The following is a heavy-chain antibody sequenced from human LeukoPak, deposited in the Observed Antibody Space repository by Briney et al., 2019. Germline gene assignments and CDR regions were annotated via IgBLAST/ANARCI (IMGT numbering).Heavy chain of an antibody. V-gene: IGHV3-11*01. J-gene: IGHJ4*02. CDR2: ISSSGTTI. Sequence: GGSLRLSCAASGFTFSDYYMSWIRQAPGKGLEWVSYISSSGTTIYYADSVKGRFTISRDNAKNSLFLQMNSLRAEDTAVYYCARDRKGYSYEGLYYFDHWGQGTLVTVSS. D-gene: IGHD5-18*01. CDR1: GFTFSDYY. CDR3: ARDRKGYSYEGLYYFDH.